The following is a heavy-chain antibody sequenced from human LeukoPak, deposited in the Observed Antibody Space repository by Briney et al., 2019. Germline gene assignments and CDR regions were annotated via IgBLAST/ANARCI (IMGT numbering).Heavy chain of an antibody. CDR1: GGSISSSGYY. CDR3: ARHEYSGSYYGLSSFDP. D-gene: IGHD1-26*01. J-gene: IGHJ5*02. CDR2: IYYSGST. Sequence: SETLSLTCTVSGGSISSSGYYWGWIRQPPGKGLEWIARIYYSGSTYYNPSLKSRVTISVDTSKHQLSLKLSSLTAADTARYYCARHEYSGSYYGLSSFDPWGQGTLVTVPA. V-gene: IGHV4-39*01.